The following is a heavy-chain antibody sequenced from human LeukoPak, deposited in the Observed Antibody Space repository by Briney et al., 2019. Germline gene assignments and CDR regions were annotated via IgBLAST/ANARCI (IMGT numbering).Heavy chain of an antibody. CDR1: GFAFSSFA. D-gene: IGHD4-11*01. CDR3: SKGRGSTLTNIDF. Sequence: PGGSLRLSCAASGFAFSSFAMTWVRQSPGKGLEWVSSVSDSGVNTYYAGSVRGRFTVSRDNFKNILYLQMNSLTVEDTAFYYCSKGRGSTLTNIDFWGQGALVTLSS. CDR2: VSDSGVNT. V-gene: IGHV3-23*01. J-gene: IGHJ4*02.